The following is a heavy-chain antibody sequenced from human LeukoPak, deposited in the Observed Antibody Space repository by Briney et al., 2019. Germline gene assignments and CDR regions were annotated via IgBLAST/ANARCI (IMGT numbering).Heavy chain of an antibody. CDR2: INHSGST. D-gene: IGHD2-2*01. Sequence: SETLSLTCAVYGGSFSGYYWSWIRQPPGKGLEWIGEINHSGSTNYNPSLKSRVTISVDTSKNQFSLKLSSVTAADTAVYYCARGSIVVVPAANYYCYYMDVWGKGTTVTVSS. CDR1: GGSFSGYY. CDR3: ARGSIVVVPAANYYCYYMDV. V-gene: IGHV4-34*01. J-gene: IGHJ6*03.